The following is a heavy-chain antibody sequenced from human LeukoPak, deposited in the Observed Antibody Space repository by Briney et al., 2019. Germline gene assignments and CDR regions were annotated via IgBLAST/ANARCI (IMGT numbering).Heavy chain of an antibody. Sequence: GGSLRLSCAASGFTFSSYSMNWVRQAPGKGLEWVSAISGSGGSTYYADPVKGRFTISRDNSKNTLYLQMNSLRAEDTAVYYCAKDHTVTTKKDYWGQGTLVTVSS. CDR2: ISGSGGST. D-gene: IGHD4-17*01. V-gene: IGHV3-23*01. J-gene: IGHJ4*02. CDR1: GFTFSSYS. CDR3: AKDHTVTTKKDY.